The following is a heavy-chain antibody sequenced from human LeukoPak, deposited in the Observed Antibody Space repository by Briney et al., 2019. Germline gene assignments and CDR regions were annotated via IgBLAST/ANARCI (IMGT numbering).Heavy chain of an antibody. CDR1: GFTFSSYG. CDR2: ISYDGSNK. D-gene: IGHD6-13*01. CDR3: AKVRYSSSWRFHY. V-gene: IGHV3-30*18. Sequence: GGSLRLSCAASGFTFSSYGMHWVRQAPGKGLEWVAVISYDGSNKYYADSVKGRFTISRDNSKNTLYLQMNSLRAEDTAVYYCAKVRYSSSWRFHYWGQGTLVTVSS. J-gene: IGHJ4*02.